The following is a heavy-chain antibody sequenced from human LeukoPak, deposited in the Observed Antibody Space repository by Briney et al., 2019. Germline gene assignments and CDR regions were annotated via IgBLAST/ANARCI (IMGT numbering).Heavy chain of an antibody. J-gene: IGHJ4*02. D-gene: IGHD6-6*01. Sequence: GGSLRLSCAASGFTFSSYSMNWVRQAPGKGLEWVSYISSSSSTIYYADSVKGRFTISRDNAKNSLYLQMNSLRAEDTAVYYCARAIPVAARPAAPDYWGQGTLVTVSS. CDR2: ISSSSSTI. CDR1: GFTFSSYS. V-gene: IGHV3-48*04. CDR3: ARAIPVAARPAAPDY.